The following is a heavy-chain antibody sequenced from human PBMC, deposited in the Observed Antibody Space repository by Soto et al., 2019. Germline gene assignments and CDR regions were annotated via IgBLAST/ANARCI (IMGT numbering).Heavy chain of an antibody. Sequence: PGGSLRLSFAASGFTFSDHYMSWIRQAPGKGLEWVSHISTSGTYTNYADSVKGRFTISRDNAKNSLYLQMNSLRVEDTAVYYCARGQQWLVGGQGTLVTVSS. CDR3: ARGQQWLV. J-gene: IGHJ4*02. V-gene: IGHV3-11*06. D-gene: IGHD6-19*01. CDR2: ISTSGTYT. CDR1: GFTFSDHY.